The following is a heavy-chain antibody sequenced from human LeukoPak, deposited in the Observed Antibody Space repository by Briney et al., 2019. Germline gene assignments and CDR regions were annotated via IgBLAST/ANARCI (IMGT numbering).Heavy chain of an antibody. CDR1: GVTVSSNH. CDR3: VIDAS. CDR2: IYSGGGT. J-gene: IGHJ4*02. Sequence: GGSLRLSCAVSGVTVSSNHMSCVRQAPGKGLEWVSAIYSGGGTYYADSVKGRFTLSRDISKNTLYLQMNSLRAEDTAVYYCVIDASWGQGTLVTVSS. V-gene: IGHV3-66*01.